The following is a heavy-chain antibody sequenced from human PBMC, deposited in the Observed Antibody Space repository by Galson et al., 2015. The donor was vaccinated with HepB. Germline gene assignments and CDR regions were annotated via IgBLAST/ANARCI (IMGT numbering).Heavy chain of an antibody. CDR1: GFTFSSYG. V-gene: IGHV3-30*18. CDR2: ISYDGSKK. J-gene: IGHJ5*02. CDR3: AKEGSGPQSIAARPRWFDP. Sequence: SLRLSCAASGFTFSSYGMHWVRQTPGKGLEWVAVISYDGSKKYYADSVKGRVTISRDNSKNTLYPQMNSLRAEDTAVYYCAKEGSGPQSIAARPRWFDPWGQGTLVTVSS. D-gene: IGHD6-6*01.